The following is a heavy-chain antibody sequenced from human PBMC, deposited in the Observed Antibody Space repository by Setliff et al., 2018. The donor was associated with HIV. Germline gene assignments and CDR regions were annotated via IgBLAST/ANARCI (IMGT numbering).Heavy chain of an antibody. J-gene: IGHJ4*02. D-gene: IGHD6-6*01. Sequence: PSETLSLTCSVSGVSVGSGDYYWHWIRQHPEKALEWIGYIFHSGDTYCNPSLKSRISMSVDTSKNQFSLELTSLTAADTAVYYCATRPRIAARPFDYWGQGMWVTVSS. CDR1: GVSVGSGDYY. CDR3: ATRPRIAARPFDY. CDR2: IFHSGDT. V-gene: IGHV4-31*03.